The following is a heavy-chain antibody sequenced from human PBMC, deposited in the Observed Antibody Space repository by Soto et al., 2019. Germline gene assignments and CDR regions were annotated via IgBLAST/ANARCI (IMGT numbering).Heavy chain of an antibody. V-gene: IGHV3-21*01. CDR3: ARASGNWFDP. CDR2: ISSSSSYI. Sequence: EVQLVESGGGLVKPGGSLRLSCAASGFTFSSYSMNWVRQAPGKGLEWVSSISSSSSYIYYADSVKGRFTISRDNAKNSLYLQMNSLRAEDTSVYYCARASGNWFDPWGQGTLVTVSS. CDR1: GFTFSSYS. J-gene: IGHJ5*02.